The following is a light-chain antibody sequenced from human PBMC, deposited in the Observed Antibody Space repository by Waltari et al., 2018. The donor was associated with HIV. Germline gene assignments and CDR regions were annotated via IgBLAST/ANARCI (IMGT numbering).Light chain of an antibody. CDR1: SSNIGNNY. Sequence: QSVLTPPPSASGTPGQRVTISCSGSSSNIGNNYVYWYPQLPGTAPKLLIYRNNQRPSGVPDRFSGSKSDTSASLAISGLRSEDEADYFCATWDDSLSGPVFGGGTKLTVL. J-gene: IGLJ3*02. CDR3: ATWDDSLSGPV. CDR2: RNN. V-gene: IGLV1-47*01.